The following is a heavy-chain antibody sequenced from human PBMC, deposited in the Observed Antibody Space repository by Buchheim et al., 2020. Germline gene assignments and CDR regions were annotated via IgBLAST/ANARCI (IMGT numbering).Heavy chain of an antibody. CDR2: INPDGSDK. J-gene: IGHJ4*02. D-gene: IGHD1-14*01. CDR1: GFTFSNYW. CDR3: VSWPSTGVTPRTNY. V-gene: IGHV3-7*01. Sequence: EVQLVEFGGGLVQPGGSLRLSCAASGFTFSNYWLTWIRQAPGEGLKWVANINPDGSDKYYVDSVKGRFTISRDNVANSMHLQMNSLRAEDSAVYYCVSWPSTGVTPRTNYWGQGTL.